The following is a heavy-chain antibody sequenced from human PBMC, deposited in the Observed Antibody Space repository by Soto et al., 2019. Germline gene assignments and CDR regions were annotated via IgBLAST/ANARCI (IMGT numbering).Heavy chain of an antibody. CDR1: GYTFTSYG. Sequence: ASVKVSCKASGYTFTSYGISWVRQAPGQGLEWMGIINPSGGSTSYAQKFQGRVTMTRDTSTSTVYMELSSLRSEDTAVYYCARVWRGWFGGDYYYYGMDVWGQGTTVTVSS. D-gene: IGHD3-10*01. J-gene: IGHJ6*02. CDR2: INPSGGST. V-gene: IGHV1-46*03. CDR3: ARVWRGWFGGDYYYYGMDV.